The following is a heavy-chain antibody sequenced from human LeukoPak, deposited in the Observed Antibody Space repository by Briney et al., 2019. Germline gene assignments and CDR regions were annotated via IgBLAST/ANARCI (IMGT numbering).Heavy chain of an antibody. D-gene: IGHD2-2*01. J-gene: IGHJ3*02. V-gene: IGHV4-59*01. CDR1: GDSISSYY. CDR3: ARDRGCSSTSCYPDAFDI. CDR2: IYYSGST. Sequence: PSETLSLTCTVSGDSISSYYWSWARQPPGKGLEWIGYIYYSGSTNYNPSLRSRVTISVDTSKNQFSLKLSSVTAADTAVYYCARDRGCSSTSCYPDAFDIWGQGTMVTVSS.